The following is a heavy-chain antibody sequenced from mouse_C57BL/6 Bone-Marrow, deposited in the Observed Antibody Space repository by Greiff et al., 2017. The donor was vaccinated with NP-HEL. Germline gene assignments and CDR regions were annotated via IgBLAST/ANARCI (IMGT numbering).Heavy chain of an antibody. D-gene: IGHD1-1*01. Sequence: QVQLQQPGAELVKPGASVKLSCKASGYTFPSYWMHWVKQRPGQGLEWIGMIHPNSGSTNYNEKFKSKATLTVDKSSSTAYMQLSSLTSEDSAVYYCASLITSVVAPCDDWGQGTTRTVSS. CDR1: GYTFPSYW. V-gene: IGHV1-64*01. CDR3: ASLITSVVAPCDD. CDR2: IHPNSGST. J-gene: IGHJ2*01.